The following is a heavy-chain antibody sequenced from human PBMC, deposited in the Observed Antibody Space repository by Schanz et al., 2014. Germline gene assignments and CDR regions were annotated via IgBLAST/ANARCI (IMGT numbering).Heavy chain of an antibody. Sequence: EVQLLESGGGLVQPGGSLKLSCAASGLIFSNYVMSWVRQAPGKGLEWVSAISGSGGSTYYADSVKGRFTISRDSSKNTLFLQMNSLRVEDSAIYYCAKDISDTSGKDDYWGQGTLVTVSS. D-gene: IGHD3-22*01. J-gene: IGHJ4*02. CDR1: GLIFSNYV. CDR3: AKDISDTSGKDDY. CDR2: ISGSGGST. V-gene: IGHV3-23*01.